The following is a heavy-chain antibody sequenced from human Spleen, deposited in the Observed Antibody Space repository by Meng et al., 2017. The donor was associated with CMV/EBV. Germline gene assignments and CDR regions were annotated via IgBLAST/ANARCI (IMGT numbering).Heavy chain of an antibody. Sequence: TCAVSCGSVSWCHWWIWVRQPPGKGLEWIGEIYHTGSTNYNPSLKSRLTMSVDKSKNQFSLKLNSVTAADTAVYFCARLHDFNWFDPWGQGTLVTVSS. D-gene: IGHD3-3*01. CDR2: IYHTGST. CDR3: ARLHDFNWFDP. CDR1: CGSVSWCHW. V-gene: IGHV4-4*01. J-gene: IGHJ5*02.